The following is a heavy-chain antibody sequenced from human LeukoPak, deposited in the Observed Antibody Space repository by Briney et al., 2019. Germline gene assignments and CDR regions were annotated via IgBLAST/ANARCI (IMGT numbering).Heavy chain of an antibody. CDR1: GDSISSSNW. V-gene: IGHV4-4*02. CDR3: ARLTYYYDSSGYGI. Sequence: SETLSLTCAVSGDSISSSNWWSWVRQPPGKGLEWIGEIYHSGSTNYNPSLKSRVTISVDKSKNQLSLKLSSVTAADTAVYYCARLTYYYDSSGYGIWGQGTMVTVSS. D-gene: IGHD3-22*01. J-gene: IGHJ3*02. CDR2: IYHSGST.